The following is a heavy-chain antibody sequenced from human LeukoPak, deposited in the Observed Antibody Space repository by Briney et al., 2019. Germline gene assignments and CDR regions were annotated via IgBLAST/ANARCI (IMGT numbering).Heavy chain of an antibody. J-gene: IGHJ4*02. Sequence: SVKVSCKTSGYTFTNHGISWVRHAPGQGLGWMGWFSGYNGNTNYVQKFRGRITMTTDTSTSTAYLQLRSLSPDDTALYYCARDLSLGRHDDGEPFDSWGQGTLVTVSS. D-gene: IGHD4-17*01. CDR2: FSGYNGNT. CDR3: ARDLSLGRHDDGEPFDS. CDR1: GYTFTNHG. V-gene: IGHV1-18*01.